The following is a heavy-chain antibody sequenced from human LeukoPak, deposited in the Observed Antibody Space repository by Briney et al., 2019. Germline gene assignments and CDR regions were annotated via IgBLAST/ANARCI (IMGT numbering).Heavy chain of an antibody. CDR3: TTDLQSDGSGNVVREFGMNAFDI. Sequence: GGSLRLSCAASGFPFSNAWMTSVRQAPAKGLERAGRIKSKTDGRTRDYAARVRGRVTIAREDSKNRLYLQMNSLKTEDTTVYYCTTDLQSDGSGNVVREFGMNAFDIWGQGTMVTVSS. J-gene: IGHJ3*02. V-gene: IGHV3-15*01. CDR2: IKSKTDGRTR. CDR1: GFPFSNAW. D-gene: IGHD3-10*01.